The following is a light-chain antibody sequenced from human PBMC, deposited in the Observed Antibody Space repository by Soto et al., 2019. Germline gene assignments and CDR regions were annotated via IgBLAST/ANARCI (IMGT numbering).Light chain of an antibody. Sequence: QSVLTQPPSASGTPGQRVTISCSGSSSNIESNFVYWYQQLPGTTPRLLIYRNNQRPSGVPDRFSGSKSGTSASLAISALRSEDEADYYCTGWDDSLRGRLFGGGTKLTVL. V-gene: IGLV1-47*01. CDR3: TGWDDSLRGRL. J-gene: IGLJ2*01. CDR2: RNN. CDR1: SSNIESNF.